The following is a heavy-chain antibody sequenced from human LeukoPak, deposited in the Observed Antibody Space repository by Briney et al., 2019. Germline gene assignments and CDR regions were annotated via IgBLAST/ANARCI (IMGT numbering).Heavy chain of an antibody. CDR2: ISGSNTYI. CDR1: GFTFSSYS. J-gene: IGHJ4*02. Sequence: GGSLRLSCAASGFTFSSYSMNWVRQAPGKGLEWVSSISGSNTYIYYADSVKGRFTISRDNAKNSLYLQMNSLRAEDTAVYYCAKRGYYYDSSGYYSRTYFDYWGQGTLVIVSS. V-gene: IGHV3-21*01. D-gene: IGHD3-22*01. CDR3: AKRGYYYDSSGYYSRTYFDY.